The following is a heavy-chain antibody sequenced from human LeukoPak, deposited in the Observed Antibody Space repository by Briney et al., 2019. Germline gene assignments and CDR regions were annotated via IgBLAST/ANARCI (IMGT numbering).Heavy chain of an antibody. D-gene: IGHD6-19*01. CDR2: ISGSGGST. V-gene: IGHV3-23*01. CDR3: AKDSLPFVSGWYY. CDR1: GFTFSSYA. Sequence: GGSLRLSCAASGFTFSSYAMSWVRQAPGKGLEWVSSISGSGGSTYYADSVKGRFTISRDNSKNTLYLQMNSLRAEDTAVYYCAKDSLPFVSGWYYWGQGTLVTVSS. J-gene: IGHJ4*02.